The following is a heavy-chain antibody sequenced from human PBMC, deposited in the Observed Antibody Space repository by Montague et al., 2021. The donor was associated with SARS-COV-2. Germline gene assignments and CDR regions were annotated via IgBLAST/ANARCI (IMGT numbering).Heavy chain of an antibody. Sequence: SLRLSCAASGFTFSSYGMHWVRQAPGKGLEWVAIIWYDGSKNYYAGSVKGRFTISRDNSKNTLYLQMNTLGAEDTAVYYCARDSSSGSDWYYYYGMDVWGQGTTVTVSS. CDR1: GFTFSSYG. V-gene: IGHV3-33*01. CDR3: ARDSSSGSDWYYYYGMDV. CDR2: IWYDGSKN. D-gene: IGHD6-13*01. J-gene: IGHJ6*02.